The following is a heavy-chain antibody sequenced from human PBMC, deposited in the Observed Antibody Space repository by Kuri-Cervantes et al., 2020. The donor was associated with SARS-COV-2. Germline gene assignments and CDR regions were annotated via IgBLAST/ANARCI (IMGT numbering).Heavy chain of an antibody. D-gene: IGHD7-27*01. Sequence: GGSLRLSCAASGFTFDDYGMSWVRQAPGKGLEWVANIKQDGSEKYYVDSVKGRFTISRDNAKNSLYLQMNSLRAEDTAVYYCARDRELGTRGTNWFDPWGQGTLVTVSS. V-gene: IGHV3-7*01. CDR3: ARDRELGTRGTNWFDP. J-gene: IGHJ5*02. CDR1: GFTFDDYG. CDR2: IKQDGSEK.